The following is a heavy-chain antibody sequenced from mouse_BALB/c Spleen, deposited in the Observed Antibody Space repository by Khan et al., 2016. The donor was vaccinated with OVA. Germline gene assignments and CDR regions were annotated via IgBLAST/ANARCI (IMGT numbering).Heavy chain of an antibody. Sequence: EVELVESGGGLVKPGGSLKLSCAASGFTFSDYYMYWVRQTPEKRLAWLATISDGGSYTYYPDSVKGRFTISRDDDKNNLYLQMNSLRSEDTAMYYCARGYYGDPFAYWGQGTLVTISA. D-gene: IGHD2-13*01. CDR3: ARGYYGDPFAY. CDR1: GFTFSDYY. V-gene: IGHV5-4*02. CDR2: ISDGGSYT. J-gene: IGHJ3*01.